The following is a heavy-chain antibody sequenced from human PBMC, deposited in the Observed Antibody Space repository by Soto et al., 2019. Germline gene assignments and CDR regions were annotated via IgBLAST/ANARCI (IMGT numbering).Heavy chain of an antibody. Sequence: EVQMLESGGGLVQPGGSLRLSCAASGFTFSSYALTWVRQVPGKGLEWVSSITGHGDYARYIDSVKGRFTTTRDNAKNPLFLQMTSLRADDTAIYYCGKDPNGDYFGAFDFWGQGTMVTVSS. CDR2: ITGHGDYA. CDR3: GKDPNGDYFGAFDF. D-gene: IGHD4-17*01. V-gene: IGHV3-23*01. CDR1: GFTFSSYA. J-gene: IGHJ3*01.